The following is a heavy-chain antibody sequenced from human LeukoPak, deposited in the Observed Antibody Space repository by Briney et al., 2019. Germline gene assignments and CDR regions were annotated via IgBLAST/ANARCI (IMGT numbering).Heavy chain of an antibody. Sequence: ASVKVFCKASGYTFTGYYMHWVRQAPGRGLEWMGWINPNSGATKYAQKFRGRVTMTRDTSISTAYMEVSGLRVDDTAVYYCARDGGWYQLLWWFDRWGRGTLVTVSS. CDR3: ARDGGWYQLLWWFDR. V-gene: IGHV1-2*02. J-gene: IGHJ5*02. D-gene: IGHD2-2*01. CDR1: GYTFTGYY. CDR2: INPNSGAT.